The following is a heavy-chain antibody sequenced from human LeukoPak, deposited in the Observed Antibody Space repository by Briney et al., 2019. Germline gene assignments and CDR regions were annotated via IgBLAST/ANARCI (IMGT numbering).Heavy chain of an antibody. CDR2: IYYSGST. Sequence: SETLSLTCTVSGGSISSSSYYWGWIRQPPGKGLEWIGSIYYSGSTYYNPSPKSRVTISVDTSKNQFSLKLSSVTAADTAVYYCARTFFDWLLFDYWGQGTLVTVSS. D-gene: IGHD3-9*01. V-gene: IGHV4-39*01. CDR1: GGSISSSSYY. CDR3: ARTFFDWLLFDY. J-gene: IGHJ4*02.